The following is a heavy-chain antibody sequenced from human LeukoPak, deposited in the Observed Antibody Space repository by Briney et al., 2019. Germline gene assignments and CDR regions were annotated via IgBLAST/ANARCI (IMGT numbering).Heavy chain of an antibody. CDR2: IYYSGST. CDR3: ARRAGTHTTYYFDY. CDR1: GGSISSYY. Sequence: SETLSLTCTVSGGSISSYYWSWIRQPPGKGLEWIGYIYYSGSTNYNPSLKSRVTISVDTSKNQFSLKLSSVTAADTAVYYYARRAGTHTTYYFDYWGQGTLVTVSS. J-gene: IGHJ4*02. V-gene: IGHV4-59*01. D-gene: IGHD1-26*01.